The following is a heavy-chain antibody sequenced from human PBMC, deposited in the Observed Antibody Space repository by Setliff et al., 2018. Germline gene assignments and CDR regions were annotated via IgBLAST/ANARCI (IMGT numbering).Heavy chain of an antibody. CDR2: IIPIRGAA. D-gene: IGHD6-19*01. CDR1: GGTFSNSA. V-gene: IGHV1-69*13. J-gene: IGHJ6*03. CDR3: ARGPSGWSSATSRYYFYMDV. Sequence: SVQVSCKAFGGTFSNSAINWVRQAPGQGLEWMGGIIPIRGAADYAQKFQGKVIITADGSTSTAYMELTSLRSDDAAVYYCARGPSGWSSATSRYYFYMDVWGKGTTVTVSS.